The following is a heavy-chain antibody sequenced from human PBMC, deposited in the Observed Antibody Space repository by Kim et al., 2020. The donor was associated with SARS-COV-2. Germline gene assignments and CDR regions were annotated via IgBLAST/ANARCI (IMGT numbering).Heavy chain of an antibody. CDR2: MSYDGSKT. CDR3: AKSNRDYSGIYVRGDWFDP. J-gene: IGHJ5*02. V-gene: IGHV3-30*18. CDR1: GFSFGSFG. D-gene: IGHD1-26*01. Sequence: GGSLRLSCAASGFSFGSFGMHWLRQAPGKGLEWVAVMSYDGSKTYYADSVKGRFTISRDNSNNTLHLQMNSLRAKDTAVYYCAKSNRDYSGIYVRGDWFDPWGQGTLVTVSS.